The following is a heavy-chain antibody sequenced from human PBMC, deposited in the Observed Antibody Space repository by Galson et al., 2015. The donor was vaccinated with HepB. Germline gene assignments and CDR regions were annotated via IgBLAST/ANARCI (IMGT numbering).Heavy chain of an antibody. D-gene: IGHD4-23*01. V-gene: IGHV3-23*01. CDR3: AKDRVPRGGNLDS. Sequence: SLRLSCAASGFTFSTYAMTWVRQAPGKGLEWVSAIIGSGVSTYYADSVKGRFTIYRNNSKNMLYLQMNSLRAEDTALYYCAKDRVPRGGNLDSWGQGTLVTVSS. CDR1: GFTFSTYA. J-gene: IGHJ4*02. CDR2: IIGSGVST.